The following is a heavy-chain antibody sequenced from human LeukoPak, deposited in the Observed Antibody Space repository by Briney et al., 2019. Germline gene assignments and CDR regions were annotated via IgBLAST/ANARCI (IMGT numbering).Heavy chain of an antibody. J-gene: IGHJ4*02. V-gene: IGHV1-8*03. D-gene: IGHD2-2*01. CDR3: ARDLEGGSTSPLDY. CDR1: GYTFTSYD. CDR2: MNPNSGNT. Sequence: ASVKVSCKASGYTFTSYDINWVRQATGQGLEWMGWMNPNSGNTGYAQKFQGGVTITRNTSISTAYMELSSLRSEDTAVYYCARDLEGGSTSPLDYWGQGTLVTVSS.